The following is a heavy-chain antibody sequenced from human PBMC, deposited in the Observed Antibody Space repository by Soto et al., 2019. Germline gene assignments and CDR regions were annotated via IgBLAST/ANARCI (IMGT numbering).Heavy chain of an antibody. J-gene: IGHJ4*02. D-gene: IGHD3-22*01. Sequence: SETLSLTCTVSGGSISSSNDYWGWIRQPPGKGLEWIGSIFYTGTDHYNPSLKSRVTISVDTSRNQFSLKLSSVTAADTAVYYCARHDRSGYYASFDYWGQGILVTVSS. CDR3: ARHDRSGYYASFDY. CDR1: GGSISSSNDY. CDR2: IFYTGTD. V-gene: IGHV4-39*01.